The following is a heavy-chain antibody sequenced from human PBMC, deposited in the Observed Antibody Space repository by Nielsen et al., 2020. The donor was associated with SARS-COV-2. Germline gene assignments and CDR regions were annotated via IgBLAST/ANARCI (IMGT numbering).Heavy chain of an antibody. CDR1: GFTFSSYG. CDR2: IWYDGSNK. D-gene: IGHD1-26*01. CDR3: AKDGPRVNSGSYDYYYYMDV. Sequence: GGSLRLSCAASGFTFSSYGMHWVRQAPGKGLGWVAVIWYDGSNKYYADSVKGRFTISRDNSKNTLYLQMNSLRAEDTAVYYCAKDGPRVNSGSYDYYYYMDVWGKGTTVTVSS. V-gene: IGHV3-30*02. J-gene: IGHJ6*03.